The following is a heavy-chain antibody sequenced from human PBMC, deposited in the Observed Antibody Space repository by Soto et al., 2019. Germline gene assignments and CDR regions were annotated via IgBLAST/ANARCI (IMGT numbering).Heavy chain of an antibody. D-gene: IGHD1-26*01. V-gene: IGHV4-59*01. CDR2: IYYSGST. J-gene: IGHJ5*01. CDR3: ARVYSGYNRFDP. CDR1: GGSISSYY. Sequence: TLSLTCTVSGGSISSYYWSWIRQPPGKGLEWIGYIYYSGSTNYNPSLKSRVTISVDTSKNQFSLKLSSVTAADTAVYYCARVYSGYNRFDPWGQGTLVTVSS.